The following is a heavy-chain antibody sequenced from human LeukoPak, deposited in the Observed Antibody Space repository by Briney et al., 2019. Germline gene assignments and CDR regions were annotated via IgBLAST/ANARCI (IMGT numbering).Heavy chain of an antibody. CDR3: ARHVGYCSSTSCYKKEYYFDY. J-gene: IGHJ4*02. Sequence: SETLSLTCTVSGGSISSYYWSWIRQPPGKGLEWIGYIYYSGSTNYNPSLKSRVTISVDTSKNQFSLKLSSVTAADTAVYYCARHVGYCSSTSCYKKEYYFDYWGQGTLVTVSS. V-gene: IGHV4-59*08. CDR1: GGSISSYY. CDR2: IYYSGST. D-gene: IGHD2-2*02.